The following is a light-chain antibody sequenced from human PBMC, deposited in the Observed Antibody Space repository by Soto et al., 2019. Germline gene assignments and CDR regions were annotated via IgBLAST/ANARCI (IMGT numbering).Light chain of an antibody. V-gene: IGKV1-39*01. CDR3: QQSYSTPIT. CDR2: TAS. Sequence: DIQMTQSPSSLSASVGDRVTITCRASQSISSYLNWYQQKLGQAPKLLIYTASNLQSGVPSRFSGSGSGTDFTLTISSLQPEDFATFYCQQSYSTPITFGQGTRLEIK. CDR1: QSISSY. J-gene: IGKJ5*01.